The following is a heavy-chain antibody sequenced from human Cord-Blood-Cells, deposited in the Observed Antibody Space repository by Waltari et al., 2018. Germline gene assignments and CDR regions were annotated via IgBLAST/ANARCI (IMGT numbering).Heavy chain of an antibody. CDR3: ATRKPRFQGVIDY. Sequence: QVQLVQSGAEVKKPGASVKVSCKVSGYTLTELSMHWVRQAPGNGLEWMGGFDPKNSETIYAQTFQGRVTMTEDTSTATAYMDLSSLRSEDTAVYYCATRKPRFQGVIDYWGQGTLVTVSS. J-gene: IGHJ4*02. CDR2: FDPKNSET. D-gene: IGHD3-10*01. V-gene: IGHV1-24*01. CDR1: GYTLTELS.